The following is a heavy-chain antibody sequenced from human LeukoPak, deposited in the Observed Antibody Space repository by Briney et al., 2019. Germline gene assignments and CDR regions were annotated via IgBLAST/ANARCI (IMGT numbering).Heavy chain of an antibody. CDR1: GGTFSSYA. J-gene: IGHJ3*02. Sequence: GASVNVSCKASGGTFSSYAISWVRQAPGQGLEWMGWIIPILGIANYAQKFQGRVTITADKSTSTAYMELSSLRSEDTAVYYCASRKMATTSDDAFDIWGQGTMVTASS. V-gene: IGHV1-69*10. CDR3: ASRKMATTSDDAFDI. D-gene: IGHD5-24*01. CDR2: IIPILGIA.